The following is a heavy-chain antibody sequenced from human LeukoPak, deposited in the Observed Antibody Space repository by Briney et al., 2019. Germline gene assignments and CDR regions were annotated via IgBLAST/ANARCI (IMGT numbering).Heavy chain of an antibody. CDR3: ARYDYGDCWFDP. D-gene: IGHD4-17*01. Sequence: SETLSLTCTVSGGSISSYYWSWIRQAPGKGLEWIGYISDSGSTNYNPSLRSRVTISVDTSKNQFSLKLSSVTAADTALYYCARYDYGDCWFDPWGQGTLVTVSS. CDR1: GGSISSYY. CDR2: ISDSGST. J-gene: IGHJ5*02. V-gene: IGHV4-59*01.